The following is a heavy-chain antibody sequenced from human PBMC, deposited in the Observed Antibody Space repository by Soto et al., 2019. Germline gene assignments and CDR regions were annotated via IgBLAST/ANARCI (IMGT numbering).Heavy chain of an antibody. Sequence: GGSLRLSCAASGFTFRSYGMSWVRHVPGKGLEWASGISDSGGTTYYADSVKGRFTISRDNSKNTLYLQMNSLRAEDTAVYYCAKSRVNSGYYYYYDMDVWGQGTTVTVSS. CDR3: AKSRVNSGYYYYYDMDV. J-gene: IGHJ6*02. V-gene: IGHV3-23*01. CDR1: GFTFRSYG. D-gene: IGHD6-19*01. CDR2: ISDSGGTT.